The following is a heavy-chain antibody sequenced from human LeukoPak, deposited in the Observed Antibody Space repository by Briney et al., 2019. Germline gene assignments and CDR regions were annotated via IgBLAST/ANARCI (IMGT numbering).Heavy chain of an antibody. J-gene: IGHJ5*02. Sequence: GGSLRLSCAASGFTFSSYWMSWVRQAPGKGLEWVANIKQDGSEKYYVDSVKGRFTISRDNAKNSLYLQMNSLRAEDTAVYYCARPIGGSQQLLPPGHNWFDPWGQGTLVTVSS. V-gene: IGHV3-7*01. CDR1: GFTFSSYW. CDR3: ARPIGGSQQLLPPGHNWFDP. D-gene: IGHD2-15*01. CDR2: IKQDGSEK.